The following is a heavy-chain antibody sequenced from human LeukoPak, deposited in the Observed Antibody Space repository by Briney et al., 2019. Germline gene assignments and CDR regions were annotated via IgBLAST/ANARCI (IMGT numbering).Heavy chain of an antibody. J-gene: IGHJ4*02. CDR3: ARAVAGTDEIDS. D-gene: IGHD6-19*01. Sequence: GGSLRLSCAGSGFSFSTYDMLWVRQAPGEGLEWVSAIGSGGDTYYARSVKGRFTISTESAKNSFYLQMKSLNAGDTAVYFCARAVAGTDEIDSWGQGTLVTVSS. V-gene: IGHV3-13*01. CDR2: IGSGGDT. CDR1: GFSFSTYD.